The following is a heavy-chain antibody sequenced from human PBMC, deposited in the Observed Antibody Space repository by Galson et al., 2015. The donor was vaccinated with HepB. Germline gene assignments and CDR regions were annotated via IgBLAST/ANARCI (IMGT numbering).Heavy chain of an antibody. CDR1: GFTFSSYA. CDR3: ASGSYYGRYYFDY. V-gene: IGHV3-23*01. CDR2: ISGSGGST. J-gene: IGHJ4*02. Sequence: SLRLSCAASGFTFSSYAMSWVRQAPGKGLEWVSAISGSGGSTYYADSVKGRFTISRDNSKNTLYLQMNSLRAEDTAVYYCASGSYYGRYYFDYWGQGTLVTVSS. D-gene: IGHD1-26*01.